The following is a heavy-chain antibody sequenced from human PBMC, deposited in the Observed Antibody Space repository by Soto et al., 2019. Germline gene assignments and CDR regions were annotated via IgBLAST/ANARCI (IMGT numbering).Heavy chain of an antibody. CDR1: GGSISSSSYY. CDR3: ARQCYRISHYYYMDV. CDR2: IYYSGST. Sequence: PSETLSLTCTVSGGSISSSSYYWGWIRQPPGKGLEWIGSIYYSGSTYYNPSLKSRVTISVDTSKNQFSLKLSSVTAANTAVYYCARQCYRISHYYYMDVWGKGTTVTVSS. V-gene: IGHV4-39*01. D-gene: IGHD2-8*01. J-gene: IGHJ6*03.